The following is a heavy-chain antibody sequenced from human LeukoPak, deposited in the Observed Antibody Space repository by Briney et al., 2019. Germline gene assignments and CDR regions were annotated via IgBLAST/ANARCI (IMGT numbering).Heavy chain of an antibody. J-gene: IGHJ6*03. D-gene: IGHD3-22*01. CDR1: GFTFSSYA. Sequence: GGSLRLSCAASGFTFSSYAMHWVRQAPGKGLEWVAVISYDGSNKYYADSVKGRFTISRDNSKNTLYLQMNSLRAEDTAVYYCARGRSSGYYDQAPVGYYYYYMDVWDKGTTVTVSS. V-gene: IGHV3-30*04. CDR3: ARGRSSGYYDQAPVGYYYYYMDV. CDR2: ISYDGSNK.